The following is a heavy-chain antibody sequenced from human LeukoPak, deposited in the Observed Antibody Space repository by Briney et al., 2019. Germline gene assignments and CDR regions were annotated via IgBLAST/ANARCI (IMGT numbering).Heavy chain of an antibody. J-gene: IGHJ4*02. CDR3: AKARLWWGDLDY. CDR2: IWYDGSNK. CDR1: GFTFSSYG. V-gene: IGHV3-33*06. D-gene: IGHD2-21*01. Sequence: PGGSLRLSCAASGFTFSSYGMHWVRQAPGKGLEWVAVIWYDGSNKYYADSVKGRFTISRDNSKNTLYLQMNSLRAEDTAVYYCAKARLWWGDLDYWGQGIPVTVSS.